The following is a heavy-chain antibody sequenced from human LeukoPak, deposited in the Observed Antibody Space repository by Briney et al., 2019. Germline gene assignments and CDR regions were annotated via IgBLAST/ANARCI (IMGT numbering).Heavy chain of an antibody. Sequence: PGGSLRLSCSASGFTFSSFWMHWVRQAPGKGLVWVSRINLDGRGTTYADSVKGRFTISRDNAKNTLYLQMNSLRAEDTAVYYCAKSGIATRDSHWGQGTLVTVSS. CDR3: AKSGIATRDSH. D-gene: IGHD6-13*01. CDR1: GFTFSSFW. J-gene: IGHJ4*02. CDR2: INLDGRGT. V-gene: IGHV3-74*01.